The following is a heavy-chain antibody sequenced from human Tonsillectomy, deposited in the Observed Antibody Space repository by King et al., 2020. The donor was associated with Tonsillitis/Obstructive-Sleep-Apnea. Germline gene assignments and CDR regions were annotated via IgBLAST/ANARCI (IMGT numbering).Heavy chain of an antibody. D-gene: IGHD4-17*01. CDR1: RGSFSDYY. CDR2: IHHSGST. Sequence: VQLQQWGAGLLKPSETLSLTCAVYRGSFSDYYWSWIRQPPGKGLEWIGEIHHSGSTNYNPSLQSRLTISIETSKNQFSLKLSSVTAADTAVYYCARAPYYGDDYWGQGTLVTVSS. CDR3: ARAPYYGDDY. V-gene: IGHV4-34*01. J-gene: IGHJ4*02.